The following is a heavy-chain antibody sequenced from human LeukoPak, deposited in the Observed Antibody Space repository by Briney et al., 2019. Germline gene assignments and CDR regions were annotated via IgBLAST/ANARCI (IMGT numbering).Heavy chain of an antibody. J-gene: IGHJ3*02. D-gene: IGHD1-7*01. Sequence: SETLSLTCSVSGDSISGYYWTWIRQPAGKGREWIGRVYTSGSTHYNPSLKTRLTMSVDTSKNQFSLKLTPVTAADTAVYYCARLITGTTTAIDIWGQGTMVTVSS. CDR2: VYTSGST. CDR3: ARLITGTTTAIDI. V-gene: IGHV4-4*07. CDR1: GDSISGYY.